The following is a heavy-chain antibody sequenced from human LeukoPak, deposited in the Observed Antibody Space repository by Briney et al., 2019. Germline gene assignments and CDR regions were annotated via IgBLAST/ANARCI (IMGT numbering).Heavy chain of an antibody. D-gene: IGHD3-10*01. CDR3: ARGVYYGSGIPPLYYYYGMDV. Sequence: GASVKVSCKASGYTFTSYGISWVRQAPGQGLEWMGWISAYNGNTNYAQKLQGRVTMTTDTSTSTAYMELRSLRSDDTAVYYCARGVYYGSGIPPLYYYYGMDVWGQGTTVTVSS. CDR1: GYTFTSYG. CDR2: ISAYNGNT. V-gene: IGHV1-18*01. J-gene: IGHJ6*02.